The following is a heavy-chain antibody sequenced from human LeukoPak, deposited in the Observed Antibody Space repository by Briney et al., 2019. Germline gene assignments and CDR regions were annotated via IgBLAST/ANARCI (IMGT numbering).Heavy chain of an antibody. Sequence: GGSLRLSCAASGFTFSSYGMHWVRQAPGKGLEWVAFIRYDGSNKYYADSVKGRFTISRDNSKNTLYLRMNSLRDEDTAVYYCAKGQYYNILTGFYVRRGLDYWGQGTLVTVSS. CDR1: GFTFSSYG. CDR3: AKGQYYNILTGFYVRRGLDY. V-gene: IGHV3-30*02. CDR2: IRYDGSNK. D-gene: IGHD3-9*01. J-gene: IGHJ4*02.